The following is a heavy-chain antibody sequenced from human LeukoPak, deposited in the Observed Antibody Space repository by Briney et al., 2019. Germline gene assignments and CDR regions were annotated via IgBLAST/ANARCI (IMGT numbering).Heavy chain of an antibody. D-gene: IGHD3-10*01. Sequence: ASVKVSCKASGYTFTSYDINWVRQATGQGLEWMGWMNPNSGNTGYAQKFQGRVTMTRNTSISTAYMELSSLRSEDTAVYYCARGPHYGSGSPDYYYYYYMDVWGKGTTVTVSS. CDR1: GYTFTSYD. CDR3: ARGPHYGSGSPDYYYYYYMDV. V-gene: IGHV1-8*01. CDR2: MNPNSGNT. J-gene: IGHJ6*03.